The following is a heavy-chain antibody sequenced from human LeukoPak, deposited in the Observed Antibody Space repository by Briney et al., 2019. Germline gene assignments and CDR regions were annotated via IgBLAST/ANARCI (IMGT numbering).Heavy chain of an antibody. CDR2: IYPGDSDT. D-gene: IGHD6-6*01. V-gene: IGHV5-51*01. CDR1: GYSFTSYW. J-gene: IGHJ4*02. CDR3: VRQGYTSSSRFDF. Sequence: GESLKISCQGSGYSFTSYWIGWVRQMPGKGLEWMGIIYPGDSDTRYSPSFQGQVTISADRSIRPAYLQWSSLQASDTAMYYCVRQGYTSSSRFDFWGQGTLVTVSS.